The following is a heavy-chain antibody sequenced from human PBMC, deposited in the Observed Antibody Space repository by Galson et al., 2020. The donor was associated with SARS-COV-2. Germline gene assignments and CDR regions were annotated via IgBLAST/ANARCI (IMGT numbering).Heavy chain of an antibody. V-gene: IGHV4-31*03. Sequence: SQTLSLTCTVSGGSISSGGYYWSWIRQHLGKGLEWIGYIYYSGSTYYNPSLKSRVTISVDTSKNQFSLKLSSVTAADTAVYYCAREVVREYVGSGAQSPLKDWFDPWGQGTLVTVSS. J-gene: IGHJ5*02. D-gene: IGHD3-10*01. CDR1: GGSISSGGYY. CDR2: IYYSGST. CDR3: AREVVREYVGSGAQSPLKDWFDP.